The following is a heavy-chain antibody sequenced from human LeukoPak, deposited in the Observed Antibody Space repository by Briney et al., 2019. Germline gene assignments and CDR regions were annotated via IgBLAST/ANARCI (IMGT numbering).Heavy chain of an antibody. Sequence: GGSLRLSCAASGFTFSDHYMRWIRQAPGKGLEWVSYISSSSTNIYYVASVKSPFTTSRPNANNSLSLQMTSLRAEDTAVYYCARNTGDLDYSGQGTLVTVSS. CDR2: ISSSSTNI. D-gene: IGHD7-27*01. J-gene: IGHJ4*02. CDR3: ARNTGDLDY. CDR1: GFTFSDHY. V-gene: IGHV3-11*01.